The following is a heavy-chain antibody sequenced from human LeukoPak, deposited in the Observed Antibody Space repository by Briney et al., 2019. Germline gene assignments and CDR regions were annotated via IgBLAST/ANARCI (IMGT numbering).Heavy chain of an antibody. V-gene: IGHV4-34*01. D-gene: IGHD3-22*01. CDR1: GGSFSGYY. Sequence: PSETLSLTCAVYGGSFSGYYWSWIRQPPGKGLEWIGEINHSGSTNYNPSLKSRVTISVDTSKNQFSLKLSSVTAADTAVYYCARRLGNGYYDSSGYYYLYATYVDYWGQGTLVTVSS. CDR3: ARRLGNGYYDSSGYYYLYATYVDY. CDR2: INHSGST. J-gene: IGHJ4*02.